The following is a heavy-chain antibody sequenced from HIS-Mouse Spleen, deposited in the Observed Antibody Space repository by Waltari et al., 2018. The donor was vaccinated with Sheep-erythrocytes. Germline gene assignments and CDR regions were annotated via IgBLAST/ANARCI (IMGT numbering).Heavy chain of an antibody. J-gene: IGHJ3*02. V-gene: IGHV5-51*03. D-gene: IGHD3-3*01. CDR1: GYSFTSYW. CDR2: IYPGDSDT. CDR3: ARRTYYDFWSGYYTDDFDI. Sequence: EVQLVQSGAEVKKPGESLKISCKGSGYSFTSYWIGWGRQMPGKGLEWMGIIYPGDSDTRYSPFFQGQVTISADKSISTAYLQWSSLKASDTAMYYCARRTYYDFWSGYYTDDFDIWGQGTMVTVSS.